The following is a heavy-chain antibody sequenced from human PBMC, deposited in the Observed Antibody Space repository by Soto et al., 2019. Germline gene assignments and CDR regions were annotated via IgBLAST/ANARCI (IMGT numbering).Heavy chain of an antibody. CDR1: GFTFSDDW. CDR2: INIDGSDT. Sequence: EVQLVESGGGLVQPGGSLRLSCAASGFTFSDDWMHWVRQAPGKGLVWVSRINIDGSDTSYADSVKGRFTISRDNAKNTLYLQMNSLRAEDTAVYYCTRDRPGPRHYFDFWGQGNMVTVSS. V-gene: IGHV3-74*01. CDR3: TRDRPGPRHYFDF. J-gene: IGHJ4*02. D-gene: IGHD6-6*01.